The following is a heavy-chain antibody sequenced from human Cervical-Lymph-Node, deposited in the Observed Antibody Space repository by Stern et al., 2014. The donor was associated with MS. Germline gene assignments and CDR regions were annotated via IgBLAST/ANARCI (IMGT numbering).Heavy chain of an antibody. CDR1: GFTFDDYA. J-gene: IGHJ4*02. CDR3: AMGRDGYNEPHY. CDR2: ISWNSGSI. D-gene: IGHD5-24*01. V-gene: IGHV3-9*01. Sequence: VQLVESGGGLVQPGRSLTLSCVSSGFTFDDYAMHWVRQAPGKGLEWVSGISWNSGSIGYADSVKGRFTISRDNAKNSLHLQMNSLGIEDTALYYCAMGRDGYNEPHYWGQGTLVTVSS.